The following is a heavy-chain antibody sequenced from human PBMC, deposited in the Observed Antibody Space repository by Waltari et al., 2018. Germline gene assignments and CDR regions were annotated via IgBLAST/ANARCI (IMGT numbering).Heavy chain of an antibody. J-gene: IGHJ4*02. Sequence: QVQLQESGPGLVKPSETLSLTCAVSGYSISSGYYWGWIRQPPGKGLEWIGSIYHSGSTYYNPSRKSRVTISVDTSKNQFSLKLSSVTAADTAVYYCARLGSGQQWLGSWGQGTLVTVSS. V-gene: IGHV4-38-2*01. CDR3: ARLGSGQQWLGS. CDR2: IYHSGST. D-gene: IGHD6-19*01. CDR1: GYSISSGYY.